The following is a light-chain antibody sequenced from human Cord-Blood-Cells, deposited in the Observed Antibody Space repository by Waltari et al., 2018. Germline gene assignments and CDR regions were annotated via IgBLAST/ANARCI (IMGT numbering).Light chain of an antibody. CDR1: QSLLHSNGYNY. CDR3: MQALQTPT. V-gene: IGKV2-28*01. CDR2: LGS. Sequence: DIVMTQSPLSLPVTPGEPASISCRSSQSLLHSNGYNYLDWYLQEPGQSPQLLIYLGSNRASGVPDRFSGSGSGTDFTLKISRVEAEDVGVYYCMQALQTPTFGQGTKVEIK. J-gene: IGKJ1*01.